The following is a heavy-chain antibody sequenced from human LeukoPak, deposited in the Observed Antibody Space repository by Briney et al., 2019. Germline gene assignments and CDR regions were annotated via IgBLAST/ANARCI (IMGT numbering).Heavy chain of an antibody. CDR1: GFTFSSYA. CDR2: ISYDGSNK. D-gene: IGHD3-10*01. CDR3: SGDLGRYYNV. V-gene: IGHV3-30-3*01. J-gene: IGHJ4*02. Sequence: GGSLRLSCAASGFTFSSYAMHWVRQAPGKGLEWVAVISYDGSNKYYADSVKGRFTISRDNSKNTLYLQMNSLRAEDTAVYYCSGDLGRYYNVWGQGTLVTVSS.